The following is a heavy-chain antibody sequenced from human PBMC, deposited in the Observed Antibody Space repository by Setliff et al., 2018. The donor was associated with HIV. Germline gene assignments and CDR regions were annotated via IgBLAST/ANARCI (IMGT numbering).Heavy chain of an antibody. V-gene: IGHV4-4*07. CDR2: IHSGGST. Sequence: SLTCSVSGASMSGFYWNWIRQPAGKGLEWIGRIHSGGSTNHNPSLKSRVTMSVDTTKNQFSLKLNTVTAADTATYYCLLDVPLILRTSPPLWGQGTPVTVSS. CDR3: LLDVPLILRTSPPL. CDR1: GASMSGFY. D-gene: IGHD1-7*01. J-gene: IGHJ4*02.